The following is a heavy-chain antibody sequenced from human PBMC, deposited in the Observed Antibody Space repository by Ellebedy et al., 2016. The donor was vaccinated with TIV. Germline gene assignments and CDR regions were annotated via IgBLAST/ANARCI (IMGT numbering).Heavy chain of an antibody. J-gene: IGHJ4*02. D-gene: IGHD6-19*01. CDR3: AGPQWLVHS. V-gene: IGHV3-7*03. CDR2: IKEDGSVR. Sequence: PGGSLRLSCAASGFTFSKYWLSWVRQAPGKGLEWVANIKEDGSVRNYVNSVEGRFTISRDNDKTSLYLQMNSLRVEDTAVYYCAGPQWLVHSWGQGTLVTVSA. CDR1: GFTFSKYW.